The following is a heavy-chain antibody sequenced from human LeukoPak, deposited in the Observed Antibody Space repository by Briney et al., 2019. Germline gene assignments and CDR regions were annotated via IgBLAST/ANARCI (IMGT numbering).Heavy chain of an antibody. Sequence: PSETLSLTCTVSGGSISSGGYYWSWIRQHPGKGLEWIGYIYYSGSTYYNPSLKSRVTISADTSKNQFSLKLSSVTAADTAVYYCARSLWLKTNWFDPWGQETLVTVSS. D-gene: IGHD5-18*01. CDR1: GGSISSGGYY. J-gene: IGHJ5*02. V-gene: IGHV4-31*03. CDR2: IYYSGST. CDR3: ARSLWLKTNWFDP.